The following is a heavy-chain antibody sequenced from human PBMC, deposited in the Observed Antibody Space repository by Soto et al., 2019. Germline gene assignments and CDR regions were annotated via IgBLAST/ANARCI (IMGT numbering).Heavy chain of an antibody. CDR2: ISPNNGDR. J-gene: IGHJ4*02. CDR3: VRGGEINTVTHLKRPFHF. V-gene: IGHV1-2*02. Sequence: ASVKVSCKASGYTFTDYFIHWVRQAPGQGLEWMGWISPNNGDRISAQKFQGRVTMTRDTSINTAYMELSRLRSDDMAVYYCVRGGEINTVTHLKRPFHFWGQGPLVTVFS. D-gene: IGHD4-4*01. CDR1: GYTFTDYF.